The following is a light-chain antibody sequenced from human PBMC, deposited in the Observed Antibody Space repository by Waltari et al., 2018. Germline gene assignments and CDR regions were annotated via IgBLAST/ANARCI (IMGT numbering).Light chain of an antibody. J-gene: IGKJ1*01. CDR3: HQRANWPGT. CDR2: DAS. Sequence: ETVLTQAPATLSLSPGERATLSCRASQGISSYLAWYQQKPGQAHRLLIYDASNRATVVPARFSGSGSGTDFTLTISSLEPEDFAVYYCHQRANWPGTFGQGTKVEIK. V-gene: IGKV3-11*01. CDR1: QGISSY.